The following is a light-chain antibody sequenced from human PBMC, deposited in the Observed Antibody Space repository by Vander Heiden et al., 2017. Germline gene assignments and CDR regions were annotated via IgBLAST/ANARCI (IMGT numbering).Light chain of an antibody. CDR3: QVWDSSSDHLNWV. J-gene: IGLJ3*02. Sequence: SYVLTQPPSVSVAPGQTGTTTCWGTNIGSKSMHWYQQKQGQAPVLVVYDDSDRPSAIPERFSGSNSGNTATLTISRVEAVDEADYYCQVWDSSSDHLNWVFGGGTKLTVL. V-gene: IGLV3-21*02. CDR2: DDS. CDR1: NIGSKS.